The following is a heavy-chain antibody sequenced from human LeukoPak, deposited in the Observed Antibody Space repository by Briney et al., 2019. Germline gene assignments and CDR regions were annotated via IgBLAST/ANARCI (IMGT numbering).Heavy chain of an antibody. J-gene: IGHJ4*02. D-gene: IGHD1-14*01. CDR2: IYYTGST. CDR3: ARGANRLDS. V-gene: IGHV4-59*12. Sequence: SETLSLTCSVSVGSINIYFWSWIRETPGGGLEWICFIYYTGSTNYNPSLKSRVTLSVDTSKSQFSLKLTSVTAADTALHYCARGANRLDSWGRGTLVTVSS. CDR1: VGSINIYF.